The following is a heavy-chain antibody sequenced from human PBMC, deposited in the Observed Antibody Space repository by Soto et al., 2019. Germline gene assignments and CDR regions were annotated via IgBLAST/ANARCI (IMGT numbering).Heavy chain of an antibody. CDR1: GYTFSNYD. Sequence: GASVKVSCKASGYTFSNYDMNWVRQATGQGPEWIGWMNPNTGDTGYAQKFQGRVTMTRDISTTTAYMELSSLRSEDTAVYYCAKVSRKGSAIDFDYWGQGTLVTVSS. CDR3: AKVSRKGSAIDFDY. CDR2: MNPNTGDT. V-gene: IGHV1-8*01. D-gene: IGHD3-10*01. J-gene: IGHJ4*02.